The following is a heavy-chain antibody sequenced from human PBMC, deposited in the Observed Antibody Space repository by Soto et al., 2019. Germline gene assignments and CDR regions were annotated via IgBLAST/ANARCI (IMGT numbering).Heavy chain of an antibody. CDR1: GYGFTSYW. CDR2: IYPGDSDT. V-gene: IGHV5-51*01. CDR3: ARTAAAGKYYYGTDV. J-gene: IGHJ6*02. Sequence: PGESLKISCKGSGYGFTSYWIGWVRQMPGKGLEWMGIIYPGDSDTRYSPSFQGQVTISADKSISTAYLQWSSLKASDTAMYYCARTAAAGKYYYGTDVWGQGTTVTVS. D-gene: IGHD6-13*01.